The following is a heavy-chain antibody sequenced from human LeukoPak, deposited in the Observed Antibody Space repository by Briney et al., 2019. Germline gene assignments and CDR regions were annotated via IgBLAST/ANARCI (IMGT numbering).Heavy chain of an antibody. V-gene: IGHV3-30*03. J-gene: IGHJ3*02. Sequence: AGGSLRLSCAASGFTFSSYSMNWVRQAPGKGLEWVAVISYDGSNKYYADSVKGRFTISRDNAKNSLYLQMNSLRAEDTAVYYCARVGGNYAPSRDAFDIWGQGTMVTVSS. CDR3: ARVGGNYAPSRDAFDI. CDR2: ISYDGSNK. CDR1: GFTFSSYS. D-gene: IGHD4-11*01.